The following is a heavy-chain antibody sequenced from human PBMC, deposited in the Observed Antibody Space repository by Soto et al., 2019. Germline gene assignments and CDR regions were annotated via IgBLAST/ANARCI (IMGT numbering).Heavy chain of an antibody. CDR2: ISAYNGNT. J-gene: IGHJ5*02. CDR3: ARDHILTGYSTVNWFDP. D-gene: IGHD3-9*01. V-gene: IGHV1-18*01. CDR1: GYTFTSYG. Sequence: ASVKVSCKASGYTFTSYGISWVRQAPEQGLEWMGWISAYNGNTNYAQKLQGRVTMTTDTSTSTAYMELRSLRSDDTAVYYCARDHILTGYSTVNWFDPWGQGTLVTVSS.